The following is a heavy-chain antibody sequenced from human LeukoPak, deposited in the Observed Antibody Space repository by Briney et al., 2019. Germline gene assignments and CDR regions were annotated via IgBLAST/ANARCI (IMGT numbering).Heavy chain of an antibody. CDR2: ISSSGSTI. J-gene: IGHJ4*02. D-gene: IGHD3-22*01. V-gene: IGHV3-48*03. Sequence: PGRSLRLSCAASGFTFSRYGIHWVRQAPGKGLEWVSYISSSGSTIYYADSVKGRFTISRDNAKNSLYLQMNSLRAEDTAVYYCARAATDYYDSSGYPYYFDYWGQGTLVTVSS. CDR3: ARAATDYYDSSGYPYYFDY. CDR1: GFTFSRYG.